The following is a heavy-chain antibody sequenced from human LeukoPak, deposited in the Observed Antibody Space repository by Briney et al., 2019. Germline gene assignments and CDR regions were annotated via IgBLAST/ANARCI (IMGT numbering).Heavy chain of an antibody. J-gene: IGHJ4*02. CDR3: ARGVGYCTNGVCFFDY. Sequence: GGSLRLSCAASGFTFSGYPIHWVRQAPGKGLEWVAVISYDGSNKYYADSVKGRFTISRDNSKNTLYLQMNSLRAEDTAVYYCARGVGYCTNGVCFFDYWGQGTLVTVSS. CDR1: GFTFSGYP. D-gene: IGHD2-8*01. V-gene: IGHV3-30-3*01. CDR2: ISYDGSNK.